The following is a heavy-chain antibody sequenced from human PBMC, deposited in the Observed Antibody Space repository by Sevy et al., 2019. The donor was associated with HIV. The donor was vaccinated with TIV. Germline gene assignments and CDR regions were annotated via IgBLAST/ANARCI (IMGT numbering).Heavy chain of an antibody. CDR2: ISWDGSNT. Sequence: GGSLRLSCAASGFTFDDYTMHWVRQAPGKGLEWVSLISWDGSNTYYVDSVKGRFTTSRDNSKKSLYLQMNSLRTEDTALYYCAKGDDSRGYINFDYWGQGTLVTVSS. CDR3: AKGDDSRGYINFDY. CDR1: GFTFDDYT. V-gene: IGHV3-43*01. D-gene: IGHD3-22*01. J-gene: IGHJ4*02.